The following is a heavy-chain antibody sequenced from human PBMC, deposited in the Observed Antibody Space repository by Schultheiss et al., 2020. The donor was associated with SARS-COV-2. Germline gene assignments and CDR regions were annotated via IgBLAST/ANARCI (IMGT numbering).Heavy chain of an antibody. CDR2: ISGSGGST. CDR1: GFTFSSYA. Sequence: GESLKISCAASGFTFSSYAMSWVRQAPGKGLEWVSAISGSGGSTYYADSVKGRFTISRDNSKNTLYLQMNSLRAEDTAVYYCAKVEGYSYGKNDYWGQGTLVTVSS. CDR3: AKVEGYSYGKNDY. D-gene: IGHD5-18*01. V-gene: IGHV3-23*01. J-gene: IGHJ4*02.